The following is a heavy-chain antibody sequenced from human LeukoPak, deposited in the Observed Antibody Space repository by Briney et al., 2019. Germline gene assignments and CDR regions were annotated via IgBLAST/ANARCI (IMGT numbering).Heavy chain of an antibody. Sequence: PSETLSLTCAVYGGSFSGYYWSWIRQPPGKGLEWIGEINHSGSTNYNPSLKSRVTISVDTSKNQFSLKLSSVTAADTAVYYCARTNYDYVLLWGQGTMVTVSS. J-gene: IGHJ3*01. V-gene: IGHV4-34*01. D-gene: IGHD3-16*01. CDR3: ARTNYDYVLL. CDR2: INHSGST. CDR1: GGSFSGYY.